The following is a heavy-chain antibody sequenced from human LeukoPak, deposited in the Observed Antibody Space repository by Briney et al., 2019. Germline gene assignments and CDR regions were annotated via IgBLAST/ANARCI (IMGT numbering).Heavy chain of an antibody. V-gene: IGHV3-7*01. CDR2: IKQDGNEK. CDR3: ARDRWSGLDY. D-gene: IGHD3-3*01. J-gene: IGHJ4*02. Sequence: PGGSLRLSCVASGFTFSRYWMSWVRQAPGKGPEWVANIKQDGNEKYYVDSVKGRFTISRDNSKNTLYLQMNSLRAEDTAVYYCARDRWSGLDYWGQGTLVTVSS. CDR1: GFTFSRYW.